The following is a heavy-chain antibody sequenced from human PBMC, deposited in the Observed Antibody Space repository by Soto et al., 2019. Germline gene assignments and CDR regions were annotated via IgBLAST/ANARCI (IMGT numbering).Heavy chain of an antibody. V-gene: IGHV4-4*07. CDR2: MQHTGNT. J-gene: IGHJ5*01. CDR1: GASIRSYH. D-gene: IGHD6-13*01. Sequence: PSETLWLTCAVSGASIRSYHWSWIRQPAGKGLEWIGRMQHTGNTNYNPSLKSRVTMSVDTSKNQISLKMTSVTAADTAVYFCAKAVSSSRWFDSWGQGTLVTVSS. CDR3: AKAVSSSRWFDS.